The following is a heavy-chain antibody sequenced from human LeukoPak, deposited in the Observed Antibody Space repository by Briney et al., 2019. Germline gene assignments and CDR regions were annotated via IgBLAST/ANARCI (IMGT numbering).Heavy chain of an antibody. CDR2: ISGDGGST. V-gene: IGHV3-43*02. CDR1: GFTFRTYG. D-gene: IGHD6-13*01. CDR3: AKDIARPYSSSWYARGGDFDY. J-gene: IGHJ4*02. Sequence: AGGSLRLSCAASGFTFRTYGMHWVRQAPGKGLEWVSLISGDGGSTYYADPVKGRFTISRDNSKNSLYLQMNSLRTEDTALYYCAKDIARPYSSSWYARGGDFDYWGQGTLVTVSS.